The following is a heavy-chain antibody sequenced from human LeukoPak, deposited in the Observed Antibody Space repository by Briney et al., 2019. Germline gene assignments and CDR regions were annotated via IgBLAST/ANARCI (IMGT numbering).Heavy chain of an antibody. CDR3: ASGNDPRNWFDP. J-gene: IGHJ5*02. D-gene: IGHD5-12*01. CDR2: IYPDDSDT. V-gene: IGHV5-51*01. CDR1: GYSFTTHW. Sequence: GESLKISCEGSGYSFTTHWIGWVRQMPGKGLEWMGIIYPDDSDTRYIPSFQGQVTISVDKSISTAYLQWSSLKASGTAIYYCASGNDPRNWFDPWGQGTLVTVSS.